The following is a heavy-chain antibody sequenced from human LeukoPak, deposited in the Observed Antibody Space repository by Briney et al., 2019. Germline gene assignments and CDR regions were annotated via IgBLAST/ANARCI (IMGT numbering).Heavy chain of an antibody. CDR1: GFTFSGSA. D-gene: IGHD3-22*01. J-gene: IGHJ4*02. V-gene: IGHV3-73*01. CDR2: IRSKANSYAT. CDR3: TRLMESTYDSSGYDY. Sequence: GGSLRLSCAASGFTFSGSAMPWVRQAPGKGLEWVGRIRSKANSYATAYAASVKGRFTLSRDDSKNTAYLQMNSLKTEDTAVYYCTRLMESTYDSSGYDYWGQGTLVTVSS.